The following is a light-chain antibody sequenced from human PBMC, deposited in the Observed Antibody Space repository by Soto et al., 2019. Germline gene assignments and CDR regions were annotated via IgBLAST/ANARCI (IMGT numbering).Light chain of an antibody. V-gene: IGKV2-30*01. J-gene: IGKJ4*01. CDR1: QSLVYSDGNTY. CDR3: MQGTHWPLT. CDR2: KVS. Sequence: DVVMTQSPLSLPVTLAQPASISCRSSQSLVYSDGNTYGNGVQQRPGQSPRRLSDKVSNRDSGVPDRFSGSGSGTDGTRKSSRVEAEDVGVDECMQGTHWPLTFGGGTKVDIK.